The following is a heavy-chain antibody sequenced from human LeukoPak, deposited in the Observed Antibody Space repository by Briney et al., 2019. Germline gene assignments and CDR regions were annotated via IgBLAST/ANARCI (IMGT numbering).Heavy chain of an antibody. Sequence: GASVKVSCKASGGTFSSYAISWVRQAPGQGLEWMGRIIPILGIANYAQKSQGRVTITADKSTSTAYMELSSLRSEDTAVYYCARVKYYGSGSYYYYYYGMDVWGQGTTVTVSS. CDR1: GGTFSSYA. J-gene: IGHJ6*02. V-gene: IGHV1-69*04. CDR2: IIPILGIA. CDR3: ARVKYYGSGSYYYYYYGMDV. D-gene: IGHD3-10*01.